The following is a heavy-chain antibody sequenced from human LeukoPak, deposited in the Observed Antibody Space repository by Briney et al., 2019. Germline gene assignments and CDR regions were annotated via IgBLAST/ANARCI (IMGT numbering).Heavy chain of an antibody. D-gene: IGHD3-10*01. CDR1: GGSFSGYY. CDR2: INHSGST. V-gene: IGHV4-34*01. J-gene: IGHJ4*02. Sequence: SETLSLTCAVYGGSFSGYYWSWIRQPPGKGLEWIGEINHSGSTNYNPSLKSRVTISVDTSKNQLSLKLSSATAADTAVYYCVRGRASRGSGRPPLDYWGQGTLVTVSS. CDR3: VRGRASRGSGRPPLDY.